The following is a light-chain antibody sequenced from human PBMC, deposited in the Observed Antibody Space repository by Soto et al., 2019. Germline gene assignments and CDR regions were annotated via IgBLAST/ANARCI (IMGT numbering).Light chain of an antibody. Sequence: DIVMTQSPLSLPVTPGEPASISCRSSQSLLHSNGYNYLDWYLQKPGQSPQLLIYLGSNRASGVPDRFSGSGSGTDFTLKIRRVEAEDVGVYYCLNAIQTTITFGKGTRLEIK. CDR2: LGS. CDR3: LNAIQTTIT. J-gene: IGKJ5*01. CDR1: QSLLHSNGYNY. V-gene: IGKV2-28*01.